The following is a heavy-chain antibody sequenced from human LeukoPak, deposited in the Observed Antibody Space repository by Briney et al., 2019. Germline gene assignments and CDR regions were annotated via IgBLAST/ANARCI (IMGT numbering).Heavy chain of an antibody. CDR2: IYYSGST. D-gene: IGHD3-3*01. V-gene: IGHV4-39*01. CDR1: GGSISSSSYY. J-gene: IGHJ5*02. Sequence: SETLSLTCTVSGGSISSSSYYWGWIRQPPGKGLEWIGSIYYSGSTYYNPSLKSRVTISVDTSKNQFSLKLSSVTAADTAVYYRARTGHVTYYDFWSGPPHNWFDPWGQGTLVTVSS. CDR3: ARTGHVTYYDFWSGPPHNWFDP.